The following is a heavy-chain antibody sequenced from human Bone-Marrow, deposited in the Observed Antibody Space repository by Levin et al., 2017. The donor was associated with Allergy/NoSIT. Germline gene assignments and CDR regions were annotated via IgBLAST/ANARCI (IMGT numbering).Heavy chain of an antibody. D-gene: IGHD6-13*01. CDR1: GFTFSSYG. Sequence: GSLRLSCAASGFTFSSYGMHWVRQAPGKGLEWVAAISYDGSGTYYADSVRGRFTIARDTSKNTMFLQMNSLRAEDTAVYYCAKEAGYASRRDYDYWGQGTQVTVSS. J-gene: IGHJ4*02. CDR3: AKEAGYASRRDYDY. V-gene: IGHV3-30*18. CDR2: ISYDGSGT.